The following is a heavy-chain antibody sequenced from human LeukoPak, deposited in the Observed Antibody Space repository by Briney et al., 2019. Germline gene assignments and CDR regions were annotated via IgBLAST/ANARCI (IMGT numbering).Heavy chain of an antibody. D-gene: IGHD3-10*01. Sequence: GGSLRLSCAASGFTFSSYAMSWVRQAPGKGLEWVSAISGSGGSTYYADSVKGRFTISRDNSKNTLYLQMNSLRAEDTAVYYCAKXASXGWVRGVIIFPSWGQGTLVTVSS. CDR3: AKXASXGWVRGVIIFPS. CDR2: ISGSGGST. CDR1: GFTFSSYA. V-gene: IGHV3-23*01. J-gene: IGHJ4*02.